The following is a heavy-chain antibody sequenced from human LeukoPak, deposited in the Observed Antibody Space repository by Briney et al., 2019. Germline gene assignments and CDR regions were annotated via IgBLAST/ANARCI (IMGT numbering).Heavy chain of an antibody. CDR1: GFTFSSYG. Sequence: SGRSLRLSCAASGFTFSSYGMHWVRQAPGKGLEWVAVISYDGSNKYYADSVKGRFTISRENSKNTLYLQMNSLRAEDTAVYYCAKGGFYMDVWGKGTTVTVSS. V-gene: IGHV3-30*18. J-gene: IGHJ6*03. CDR2: ISYDGSNK. CDR3: AKGGFYMDV.